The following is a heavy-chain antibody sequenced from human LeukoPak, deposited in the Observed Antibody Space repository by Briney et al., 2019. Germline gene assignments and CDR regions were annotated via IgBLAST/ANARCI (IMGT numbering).Heavy chain of an antibody. J-gene: IGHJ4*02. D-gene: IGHD3-22*01. CDR3: AREGYESIGYTFDY. Sequence: GGTLRLSCAASGFTLSSHCMHWVRQAPGKGLVWVSHINGDGSSTSYADSVKGRFTISRDTSKNTLSLQMNNLRAEDTAVYYCAREGYESIGYTFDYWGPGTLGPVSS. CDR2: INGDGSST. CDR1: GFTLSSHC. V-gene: IGHV3-74*01.